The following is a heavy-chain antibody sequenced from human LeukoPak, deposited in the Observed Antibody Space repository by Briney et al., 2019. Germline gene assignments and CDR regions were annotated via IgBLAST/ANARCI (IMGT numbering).Heavy chain of an antibody. D-gene: IGHD3-10*01. V-gene: IGHV4-59*01. CDR2: IYFSGTT. CDR3: ARDYGPFGV. J-gene: IGHJ6*02. CDR1: GASITTYY. Sequence: SETLSLTCTVSGASITTYYWSWIRKPPGKGLEWIGYIYFSGTTNYNPSLKSRVTISLDASNKQFSLRLNSVTAADTAVYYCARDYGPFGVWGQGTTVTVSS.